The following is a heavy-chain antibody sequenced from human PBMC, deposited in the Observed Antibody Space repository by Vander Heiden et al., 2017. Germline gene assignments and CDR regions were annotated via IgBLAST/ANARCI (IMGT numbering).Heavy chain of an antibody. CDR3: ARVCYDFWSGQPYYYYGMDV. Sequence: NSGNTGYAQKFQGRVTMTRHTSISTAYMELSSLRSEDTAVYYCARVCYDFWSGQPYYYYGMDVWGQGTTVTVPS. CDR2: NSGNT. D-gene: IGHD3-3*01. J-gene: IGHJ6*02. V-gene: IGHV1-8*01.